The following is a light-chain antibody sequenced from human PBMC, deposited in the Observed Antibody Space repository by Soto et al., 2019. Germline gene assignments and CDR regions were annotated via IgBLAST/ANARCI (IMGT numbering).Light chain of an antibody. CDR2: KAS. V-gene: IGKV1-5*03. CDR3: QRYNSSPWT. J-gene: IGKJ1*01. CDR1: QSSSSW. Sequence: DIQMTQSPSTLSASVGDRVTITCRASQSSSSWLAWYQQKPGKARKVLIFKASSLESWVPSRFSGSGPGTEFTLTISSLQPDNFATYFCQRYNSSPWTFGQGTKVEIK.